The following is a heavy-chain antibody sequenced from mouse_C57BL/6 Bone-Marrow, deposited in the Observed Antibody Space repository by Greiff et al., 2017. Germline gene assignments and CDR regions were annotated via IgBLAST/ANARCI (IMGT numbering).Heavy chain of an antibody. V-gene: IGHV1-81*01. Sequence: QVQLQQSGAELARPGASVKLSCKASGYTFTSYGISWVKQRPGQGLEWIGEIYPRSGNTYYNEKFKGKATLTADKSSSTAYMELRSLTSEDSAVYFGARSKDYYGSRYFDVWGTGTTVTVSS. D-gene: IGHD1-1*01. CDR2: IYPRSGNT. CDR3: ARSKDYYGSRYFDV. CDR1: GYTFTSYG. J-gene: IGHJ1*03.